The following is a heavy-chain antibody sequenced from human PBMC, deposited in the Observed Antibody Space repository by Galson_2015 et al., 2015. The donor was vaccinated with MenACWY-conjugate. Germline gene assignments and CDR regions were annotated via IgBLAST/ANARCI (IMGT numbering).Heavy chain of an antibody. Sequence: SLRLSCAASGFTFSDFWMMWVRLAPGKGLEWVANIRGDGSRKYYVDSVQGRFTISRDNAKNSLYLQMNSLRAEDTAIYYCGRGLGVASSFPRWGQGTLVIVSS. CDR2: IRGDGSRK. V-gene: IGHV3-7*03. D-gene: IGHD6-19*01. CDR1: GFTFSDFW. CDR3: GRGLGVASSFPR. J-gene: IGHJ1*01.